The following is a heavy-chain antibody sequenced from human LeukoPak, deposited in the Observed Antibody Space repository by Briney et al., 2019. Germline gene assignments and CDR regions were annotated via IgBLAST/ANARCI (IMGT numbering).Heavy chain of an antibody. CDR1: GYTFTDYY. CDR3: VTEGYCTSDSCYVH. D-gene: IGHD2-2*01. CDR2: VDPADGEA. Sequence: GASVKVSCKASGYTFTDYYMHWVQQAPGRGLEWMGRVDPADGEAAYAEKFQGRVTITADPSKDTAYMELTSLRSEDTAIYCCVTEGYCTSDSCYVHWGQGTLVTVSS. J-gene: IGHJ4*02. V-gene: IGHV1-69-2*01.